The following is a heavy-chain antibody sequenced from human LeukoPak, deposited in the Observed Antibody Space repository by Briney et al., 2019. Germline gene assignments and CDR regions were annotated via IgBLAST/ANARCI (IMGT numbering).Heavy chain of an antibody. CDR1: GFTFSSYE. Sequence: PGGSLRLSCAASGFTFSSYEMNWVRQAPGKGLEWVSYISSSGSTIYYADSVKGRFTISRDNAKNSLYLQTNSLRAEDTAVYYCARVRGGYNSFYFDYWGQGTLVTVSS. CDR3: ARVRGGYNSFYFDY. CDR2: ISSSGSTI. D-gene: IGHD5-24*01. V-gene: IGHV3-48*03. J-gene: IGHJ4*02.